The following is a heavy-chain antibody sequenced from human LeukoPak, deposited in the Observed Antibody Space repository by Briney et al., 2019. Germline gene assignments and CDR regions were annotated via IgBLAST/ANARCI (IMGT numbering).Heavy chain of an antibody. V-gene: IGHV3-48*03. CDR3: ARDGVVTPLDY. CDR2: ISSSGSTI. J-gene: IGHJ4*02. Sequence: PGGSLRLSCAASGFTFSSYEMNWVRQAPGKGLEWVSYISSSGSTIYYADSVKGRFTISRDNAKNSLYLQMNSLRAEDTAVYYCARDGVVTPLDYWGQGTLVTVSS. CDR1: GFTFSSYE. D-gene: IGHD4-23*01.